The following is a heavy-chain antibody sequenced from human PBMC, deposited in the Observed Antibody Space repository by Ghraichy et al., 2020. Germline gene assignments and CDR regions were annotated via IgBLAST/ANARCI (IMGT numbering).Heavy chain of an antibody. J-gene: IGHJ4*02. V-gene: IGHV1-46*01. Sequence: ASVKVSCKASGYTFTNYYIHWVRHAPGQGLEWMGIINPSDSGTIYAQNFQGRVTMTRDTSTSTVYMALSSLRSEDTAVYYCARGVVSYTSGWYYFDYWGQGTLVPVSS. CDR3: ARGVVSYTSGWYYFDY. CDR1: GYTFTNYY. CDR2: INPSDSGT. D-gene: IGHD6-19*01.